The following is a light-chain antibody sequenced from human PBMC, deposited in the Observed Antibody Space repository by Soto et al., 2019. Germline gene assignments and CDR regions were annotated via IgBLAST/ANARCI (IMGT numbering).Light chain of an antibody. CDR2: AAS. CDR3: QQSFSAPWT. Sequence: DIQMTQSPSSLSASVGDRVTITCRASQSISSYLNWYQQKPGKVPKLLIYAASSLQGGVPSRFSGSGSGTDFTLTISSQQPEDFATYYCQQSFSAPWTFGQGTKVEIK. J-gene: IGKJ1*01. CDR1: QSISSY. V-gene: IGKV1-39*01.